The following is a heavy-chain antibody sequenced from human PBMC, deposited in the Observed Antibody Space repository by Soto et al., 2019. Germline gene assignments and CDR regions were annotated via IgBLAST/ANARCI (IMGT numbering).Heavy chain of an antibody. CDR1: GYTFTSYG. CDR2: ISAYNGNT. Sequence: ASVKVSCKASGYTFTSYGISWVRQAPGQGLEWMGWISAYNGNTNYAQKLQGRVTMTTDTSTSTAYMELRSLRSDDTAVYYCARDQRGRGTGTTWGLFDYWGQGTLVTVSS. V-gene: IGHV1-18*01. D-gene: IGHD1-7*01. J-gene: IGHJ4*02. CDR3: ARDQRGRGTGTTWGLFDY.